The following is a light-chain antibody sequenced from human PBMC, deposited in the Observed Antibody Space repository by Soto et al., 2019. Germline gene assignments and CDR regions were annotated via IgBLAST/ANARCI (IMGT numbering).Light chain of an antibody. CDR1: SSDVGGYNY. V-gene: IGLV2-14*01. J-gene: IGLJ2*01. Sequence: QSLLPQPASVSGSPGQSITMSCTGTSSDVGGYNYISWYQQHPGKAPKLMIYEVSNRPSGVSNRFSGSKSGNTASLTISGLQAEEEADSYCSSYTSTSTMVFGGGTKVTVL. CDR3: SSYTSTSTMV. CDR2: EVS.